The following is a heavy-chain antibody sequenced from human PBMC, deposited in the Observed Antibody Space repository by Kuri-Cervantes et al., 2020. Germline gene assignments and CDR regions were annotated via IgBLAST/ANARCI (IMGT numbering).Heavy chain of an antibody. D-gene: IGHD3-9*01. CDR2: ISYDGSNK. CDR1: GFTFSSYG. V-gene: IGHV3-30*03. J-gene: IGHJ6*02. Sequence: GGSLRLSCAASGFTFSSYGMHWVRQAPGKGLEWVAVISYDGSNKYYADSVKGRFTISRDNARNSLYLQMNSLSAEDTAVYFCARDLALDSLTGYSIRGVGMDVWGQGTTVTVSS. CDR3: ARDLALDSLTGYSIRGVGMDV.